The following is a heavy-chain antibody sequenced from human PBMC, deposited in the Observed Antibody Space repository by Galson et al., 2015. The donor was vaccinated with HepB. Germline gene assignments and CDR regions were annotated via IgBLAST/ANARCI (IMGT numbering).Heavy chain of an antibody. Sequence: ETLSLTCTVSGGSISSSNYYWGWVRQPPGKGLEWIGTVYYSGTTHYNLSLKSRITISVDTSKNQFSLKLSSVTAADTAVYYCARQHYKGNFDYWGQGTLVTVSS. CDR2: VYYSGTT. CDR3: ARQHYKGNFDY. D-gene: IGHD4-11*01. V-gene: IGHV4-39*01. J-gene: IGHJ4*02. CDR1: GGSISSSNYY.